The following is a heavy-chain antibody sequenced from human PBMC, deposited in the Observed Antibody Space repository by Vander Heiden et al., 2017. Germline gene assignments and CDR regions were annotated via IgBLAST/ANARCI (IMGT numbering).Heavy chain of an antibody. CDR2: IYSNGIT. D-gene: IGHD2-21*02. CDR3: ARDHWKVTASQINCFDP. V-gene: IGHV4-59*01. CDR1: GASISGYF. Sequence: QVQLQESGPGLVKPSETLSLTCPVSGASISGYFWSWIRQPPGKGLEWIGYIYSNGITNYNPSLKSRVTISVDTAKNQFSLKLTSVTAADTAVYYWARDHWKVTASQINCFDPWGQGTPVTVSS. J-gene: IGHJ5*02.